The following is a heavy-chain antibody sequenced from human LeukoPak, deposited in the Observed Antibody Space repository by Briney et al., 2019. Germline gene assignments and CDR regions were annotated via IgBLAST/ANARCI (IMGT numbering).Heavy chain of an antibody. CDR3: ARDNSIVVAIDAFDI. D-gene: IGHD3-22*01. V-gene: IGHV3-7*01. J-gene: IGHJ3*02. CDR1: GFTFSSYW. Sequence: GGSLRLSCAASGFTFSSYWMSWVRQAPGKGLEWVANIKQDGSEKYYVDSVKGRSTISRDNAKNSLYLQMNSLRAEDTAVYYCARDNSIVVAIDAFDIWGQGTMVTVSS. CDR2: IKQDGSEK.